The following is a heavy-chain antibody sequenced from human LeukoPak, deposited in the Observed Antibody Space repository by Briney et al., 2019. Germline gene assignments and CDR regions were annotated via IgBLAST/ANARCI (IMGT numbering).Heavy chain of an antibody. J-gene: IGHJ6*03. CDR3: ARASSSYYYYMDV. Sequence: SSETLSLTCTVSGGAISSYYWSWIRQPPGKGLEWIGYIYYSGSTNYNPSLKSRVTISVDTSKNQFSLKLSSVTAADTAVYYCARASSSYYYYMDVWGKGTTVTVSS. CDR2: IYYSGST. V-gene: IGHV4-59*12. CDR1: GGAISSYY. D-gene: IGHD6-6*01.